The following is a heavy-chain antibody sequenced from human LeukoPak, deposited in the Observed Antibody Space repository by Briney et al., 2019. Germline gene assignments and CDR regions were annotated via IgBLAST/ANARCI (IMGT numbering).Heavy chain of an antibody. CDR3: VRDFTNIRGGGYFDN. CDR2: MWFDGGKI. V-gene: IGHV3-33*01. J-gene: IGHJ4*02. D-gene: IGHD2/OR15-2a*01. CDR1: GFPFSSYV. Sequence: GRSLRLSCAASGFPFSSYVMHWLRQAPGKGLEWVAVMWFDGGKIYYADSVRGRFTISRDNSKNTLYLQMNSLRAEDTAVYHCVRDFTNIRGGGYFDNWGQGTLVTVSS.